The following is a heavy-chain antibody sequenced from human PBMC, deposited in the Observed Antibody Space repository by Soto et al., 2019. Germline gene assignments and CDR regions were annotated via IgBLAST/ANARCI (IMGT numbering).Heavy chain of an antibody. V-gene: IGHV3-21*01. Sequence: GGSLRLSCAASGFTFSSYSMNWVRQAPGKGLEWVSSISSSSSYIYYADSVKGRFTISRDNAKNSLYLQMNSLRAEDTAVYYCARDRVVGATRWFDPWGQGTLVTVSS. CDR1: GFTFSSYS. J-gene: IGHJ5*02. CDR3: ARDRVVGATRWFDP. CDR2: ISSSSSYI. D-gene: IGHD1-26*01.